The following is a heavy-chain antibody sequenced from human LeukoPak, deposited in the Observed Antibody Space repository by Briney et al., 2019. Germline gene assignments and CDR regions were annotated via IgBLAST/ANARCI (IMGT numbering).Heavy chain of an antibody. CDR2: IYSGGST. J-gene: IGHJ3*02. Sequence: GGSLRLSCAASGFTVSSNYMSWVRQAPGKGLEWVSVIYSGGSTYYADSVKGRFTISRDNSKNTLYLQMNSLRAEDTAVYYCAIKGLLQPNGNAFDIWGQGTMVTVSS. CDR1: GFTVSSNY. CDR3: AIKGLLQPNGNAFDI. V-gene: IGHV3-53*01. D-gene: IGHD3-22*01.